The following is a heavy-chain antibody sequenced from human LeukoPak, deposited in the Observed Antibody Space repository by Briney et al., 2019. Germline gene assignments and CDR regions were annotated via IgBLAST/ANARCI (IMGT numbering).Heavy chain of an antibody. J-gene: IGHJ4*02. V-gene: IGHV3-21*04. CDR3: AKDLYIALAGREPDY. CDR2: ISSTSSYI. CDR1: GFTFSSY. Sequence: GGSLRLSCAASGFTFSSYMNWVRQAPGKGLEWVSSISSTSSYIYYADSVKGRFTISRDNAKNSLYLQMNSLRAEDTAVYYCAKDLYIALAGREPDYWGQGTLVTVSS. D-gene: IGHD6-19*01.